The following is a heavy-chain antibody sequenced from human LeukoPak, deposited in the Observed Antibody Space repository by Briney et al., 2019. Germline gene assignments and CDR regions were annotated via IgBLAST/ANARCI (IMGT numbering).Heavy chain of an antibody. CDR2: INPNNGGT. CDR3: ARGQNYYDSSGYYGIDC. J-gene: IGHJ4*02. V-gene: IGHV1-2*02. D-gene: IGHD3-22*01. CDR1: GYTFTGYY. Sequence: GASVKVSCKASGYTFTGYYIHWVRQAPGQGLEWMGWINPNNGGTNYVQKFQDRVTMTRDTSISTAYMELSRLRSDDTAVYYCARGQNYYDSSGYYGIDCWGQGTLVTVSS.